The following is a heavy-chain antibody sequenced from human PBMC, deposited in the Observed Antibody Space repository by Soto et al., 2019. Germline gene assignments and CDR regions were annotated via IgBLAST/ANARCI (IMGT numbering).Heavy chain of an antibody. CDR1: GYTFTGHY. D-gene: IGHD1-26*01. J-gene: IGHJ4*02. Sequence: ASVKVSCKASGYTFTGHYIHWVRQAPEQGPEWMGEIGPESGATRYAQRFQGRVTMTRDMSITTVYMELNNLSPDDTAVYYCGRGRSGQIVVFYWGQGTPVTVS. V-gene: IGHV1-2*02. CDR3: GRGRSGQIVVFY. CDR2: IGPESGAT.